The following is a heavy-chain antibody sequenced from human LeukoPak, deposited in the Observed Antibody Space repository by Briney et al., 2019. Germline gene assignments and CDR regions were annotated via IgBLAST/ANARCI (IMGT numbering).Heavy chain of an antibody. CDR3: ARQGYSGSYLFDY. CDR1: GGSISSGSYY. J-gene: IGHJ4*02. D-gene: IGHD1-26*01. CDR2: IYTSGST. V-gene: IGHV4-61*02. Sequence: PSQTLSLTCTVSGGSISSGSYYWSWIRQPAGKGLEWIGRIYTSGSTYYNPSLKSRVTISVDTSKNQFSLKLSSVTAADTAVYYCARQGYSGSYLFDYWGQGTLVTVSS.